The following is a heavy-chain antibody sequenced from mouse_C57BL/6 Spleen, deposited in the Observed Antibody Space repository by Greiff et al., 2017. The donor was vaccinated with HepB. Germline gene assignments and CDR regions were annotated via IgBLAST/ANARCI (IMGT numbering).Heavy chain of an antibody. J-gene: IGHJ2*01. CDR1: GYTFTSYW. Sequence: QVHVKQPGAELVKPGASVKLSCKASGYTFTSYWMHWVKQRPGQGLEWIGMIHPNSGSTNYNEKFKSKATLTVDKSSSTAYMQLSSLTSEDSAVYYCAGMGDGGLDYWGQGTTLTVSS. CDR3: AGMGDGGLDY. CDR2: IHPNSGST. D-gene: IGHD3-3*01. V-gene: IGHV1-64*01.